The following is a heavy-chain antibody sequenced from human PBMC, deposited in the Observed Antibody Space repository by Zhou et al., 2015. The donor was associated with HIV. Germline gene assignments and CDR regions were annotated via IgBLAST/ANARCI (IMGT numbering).Heavy chain of an antibody. J-gene: IGHJ3*02. CDR1: GYTFTSYD. D-gene: IGHD3-22*01. CDR2: MNPNSGNT. Sequence: QVQLVQSGAEVKKPGASVKVSCKASGYTFTSYDINWVRQATGQGLEWMGWMNPNSGNTGYAQKFQGRVTMTRNTSISTAYMELSSLRSEDTAVYYCARSRVYYYDSSGLEDAFDIWGQGDNGHRLF. CDR3: ARSRVYYYDSSGLEDAFDI. V-gene: IGHV1-8*01.